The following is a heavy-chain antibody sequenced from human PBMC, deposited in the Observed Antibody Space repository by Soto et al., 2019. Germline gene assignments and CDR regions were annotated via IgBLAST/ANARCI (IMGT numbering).Heavy chain of an antibody. V-gene: IGHV4-31*03. CDR2: IYYSGRT. CDR1: GDSIGSGNYY. D-gene: IGHD2-15*01. Sequence: SETLSLTCSVSGDSIGSGNYYWSWIRQYPGKGLEWIGYIYYSGRTYYNPSLKSRVTISIDTSKHQFSLKLTSVTAADTAVYYCATYCSGGNCFDWFDSWGQGILVTVS. J-gene: IGHJ5*01. CDR3: ATYCSGGNCFDWFDS.